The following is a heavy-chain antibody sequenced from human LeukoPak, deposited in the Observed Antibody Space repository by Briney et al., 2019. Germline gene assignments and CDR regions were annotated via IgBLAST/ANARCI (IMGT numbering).Heavy chain of an antibody. CDR1: GFIFSDYY. V-gene: IGHV3-66*04. CDR3: ARRGLFSSESHFDY. J-gene: IGHJ4*02. Sequence: PGGSLRLSCAASGFIFSDYYMSWVRQSPGKGLEWVSLIYSGGTIDYADSVKGRFTISRDTSKNILYLQMDRLRHEDTAVYYCARRGLFSSESHFDYWGQGTLVTVSS. D-gene: IGHD3-22*01. CDR2: IYSGGTI.